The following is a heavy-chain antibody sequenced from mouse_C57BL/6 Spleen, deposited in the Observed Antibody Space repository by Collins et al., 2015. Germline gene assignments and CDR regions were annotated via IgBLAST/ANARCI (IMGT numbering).Heavy chain of an antibody. D-gene: IGHD2-5*01. V-gene: IGHV1-9*01. J-gene: IGHJ3*01. CDR2: ILPGSGST. Sequence: QVQLQQSGAELMKPGALVKLSCKATGYTFTGYWIEWVKQRPGHGLEWIGEILPGSGSTNYNEKFKGKATFTADTSSNTAYMQLSSLTTEDSAIYYCTRKAYYTNYGWFAYWGQGTLVTVSA. CDR1: GYTFTGYW. CDR3: TRKAYYTNYGWFAY.